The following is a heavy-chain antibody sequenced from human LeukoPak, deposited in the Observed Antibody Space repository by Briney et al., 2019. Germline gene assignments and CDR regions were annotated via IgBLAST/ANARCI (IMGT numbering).Heavy chain of an antibody. J-gene: IGHJ4*02. Sequence: GGSLRLYCAGSGFTFRTYAMSWVRQAQGKGLEWVSAISGSGADTYYADSVKGRFTISRDNSKNTLFLQMNSLRAEDTAVYYCAKDTTTHTVTAHYFDYWGQGSLVTVSS. CDR3: AKDTTTHTVTAHYFDY. CDR2: ISGSGADT. V-gene: IGHV3-23*01. D-gene: IGHD4-17*01. CDR1: GFTFRTYA.